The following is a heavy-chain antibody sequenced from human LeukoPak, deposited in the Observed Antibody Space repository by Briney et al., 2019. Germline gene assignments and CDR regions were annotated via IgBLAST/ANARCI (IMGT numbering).Heavy chain of an antibody. Sequence: SETLSLTCAVYGGSFSGYYWSWIRQPPGKGLEWNGEINHSGSTNYNPSLKSRVTISVDTSKNQFSLKLSSVTAADTAVYYCARGYSSSWYVNYWGQGTLVTVSS. D-gene: IGHD6-13*01. J-gene: IGHJ4*02. V-gene: IGHV4-34*01. CDR2: INHSGST. CDR3: ARGYSSSWYVNY. CDR1: GGSFSGYY.